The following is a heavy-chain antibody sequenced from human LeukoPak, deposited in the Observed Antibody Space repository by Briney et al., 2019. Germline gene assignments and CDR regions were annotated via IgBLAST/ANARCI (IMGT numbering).Heavy chain of an antibody. Sequence: GGSLRLSCAASGFTVSSNYMNWVRQAPGKGLEWVSVIYSGGSTYYADSVKGRFTISRDNSKNTLYLQMNSLRAEDTAVYYCARNQSGFLEWPFWGQGTLVTVSS. CDR2: IYSGGST. CDR3: ARNQSGFLEWPF. V-gene: IGHV3-66*02. J-gene: IGHJ4*02. D-gene: IGHD3-3*01. CDR1: GFTVSSNY.